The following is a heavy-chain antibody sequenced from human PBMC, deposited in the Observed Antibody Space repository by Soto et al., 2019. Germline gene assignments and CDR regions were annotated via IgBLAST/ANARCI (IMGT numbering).Heavy chain of an antibody. J-gene: IGHJ4*02. V-gene: IGHV3-74*01. D-gene: IGHD4-17*01. CDR2: INSDGSTI. Sequence: EVQLVESGGGLVQPGGSLRLSCEASGFTFSSYWMHWVRQTPGTGLVWVSRINSDGSTINYADSVKGRFTTSRDNAKNTVYLQMNSLRVDDTAVYFCAREGRGTTVTTNIDYWGLGTLVTVSS. CDR3: AREGRGTTVTTNIDY. CDR1: GFTFSSYW.